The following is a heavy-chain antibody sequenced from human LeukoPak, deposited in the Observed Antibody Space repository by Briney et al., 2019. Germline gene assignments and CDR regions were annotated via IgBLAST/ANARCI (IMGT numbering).Heavy chain of an antibody. CDR2: IYTSGST. D-gene: IGHD3-10*01. CDR1: GGSFSGYY. J-gene: IGHJ5*02. CDR3: AREVDTMVRGVISPWFDP. Sequence: SETLSLTCAVYGGSFSGYYWSWIRQPAGKGLEWIGRIYTSGSTNYNPSLKSRVTISVDTSKNQFSLKLSSVTAADTAVYYCAREVDTMVRGVISPWFDPWGQGTLVTVSS. V-gene: IGHV4-4*07.